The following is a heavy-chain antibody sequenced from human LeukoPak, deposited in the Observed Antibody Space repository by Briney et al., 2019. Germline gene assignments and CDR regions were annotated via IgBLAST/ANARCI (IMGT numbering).Heavy chain of an antibody. J-gene: IGHJ4*02. D-gene: IGHD1-26*01. CDR3: ARGPGETPSHYFDY. Sequence: SETLSLTCTVSGGSISSGSYYWSWIRQPAGKGLEWIGRIYTSGSTNYNPSLKSRVTISVDTSKNQFSLKLSSVTAADTAVYYCARGPGETPSHYFDYWGQGTLVTVSS. CDR1: GGSISSGSYY. V-gene: IGHV4-61*02. CDR2: IYTSGST.